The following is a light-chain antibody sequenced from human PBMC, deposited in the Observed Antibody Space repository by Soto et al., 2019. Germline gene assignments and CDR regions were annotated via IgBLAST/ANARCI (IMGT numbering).Light chain of an antibody. CDR1: SSDVGSYNL. CDR3: CSYAGSNDV. Sequence: QAALTQPASVSGSPGQSITISCTGTSSDVGSYNLVSWYQQHPGKAPKLMIYEVSKRPSGVSNRFSGSKSGNTASLTISGLQSEDEADYYCCSYAGSNDVFATGTKVTVL. V-gene: IGLV2-23*02. J-gene: IGLJ1*01. CDR2: EVS.